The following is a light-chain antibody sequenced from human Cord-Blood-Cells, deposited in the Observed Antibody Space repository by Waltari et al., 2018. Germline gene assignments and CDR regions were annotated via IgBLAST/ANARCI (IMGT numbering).Light chain of an antibody. Sequence: QSALTQPASVSGSPGQSITISCTGTSSDVGGYNYVSWYQQHPGKAPKLMIYDVINRPSVVSNRFSGSKSGNTASLTISGLQAEDEADYYCSSYTSSSISYVFGTGTKVTVL. CDR3: SSYTSSSISYV. V-gene: IGLV2-14*01. J-gene: IGLJ1*01. CDR2: DVI. CDR1: SSDVGGYNY.